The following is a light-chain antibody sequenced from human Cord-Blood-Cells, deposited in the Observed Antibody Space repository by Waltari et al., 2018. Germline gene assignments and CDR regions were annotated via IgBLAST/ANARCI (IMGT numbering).Light chain of an antibody. CDR3: QQRSNWLT. Sequence: EIVLTQSPANLYLSPGERATLSCRASQSVSSYLAWYQQKPGQAPRLLIYEASNRATGIPARFSGSGSGTDFTLTISSLEPEDFAVYYCQQRSNWLTFGGGTKVEIK. J-gene: IGKJ4*01. V-gene: IGKV3-11*01. CDR1: QSVSSY. CDR2: EAS.